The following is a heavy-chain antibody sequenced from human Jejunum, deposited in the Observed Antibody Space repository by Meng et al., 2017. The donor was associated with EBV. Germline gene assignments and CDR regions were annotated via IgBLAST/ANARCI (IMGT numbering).Heavy chain of an antibody. Sequence: QGRLLESGGGLVKPGGALRLSCAASGFSFSDYYMGWIRPAPGKGLEWVSYISSGSGSTLYYADSVGGRFTISRDNAKNSLYLQMNSLRAEDTAVYYCAASAVVAPHYWGQGTLVTVSS. V-gene: IGHV3-11*01. D-gene: IGHD2-15*01. CDR3: AASAVVAPHY. J-gene: IGHJ4*02. CDR1: GFSFSDYY. CDR2: ISSGSGSTL.